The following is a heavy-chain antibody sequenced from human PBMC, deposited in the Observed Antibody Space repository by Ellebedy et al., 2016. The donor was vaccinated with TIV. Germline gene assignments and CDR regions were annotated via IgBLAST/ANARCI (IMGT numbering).Heavy chain of an antibody. CDR1: GFTFSTYS. V-gene: IGHV3-48*01. CDR3: ARGNYYDSGHRGPNAFDV. Sequence: PGGSLRLSCVGSGFTFSTYSMNWVRQAPGKGLEWVAYISTSGSTIYYADSVKGRFTISRDEAKDSLFLQMNSLRVEDTALYYCARGNYYDSGHRGPNAFDVWGQGTMVTVSS. CDR2: ISTSGSTI. D-gene: IGHD3-22*01. J-gene: IGHJ3*01.